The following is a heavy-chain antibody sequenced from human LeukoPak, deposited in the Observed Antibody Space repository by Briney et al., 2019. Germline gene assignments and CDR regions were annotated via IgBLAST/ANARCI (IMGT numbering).Heavy chain of an antibody. Sequence: GGSLRLSCAASGFTFSSYAMSWVRQAPGKGLEWVSGISGSGDNTYYADSVKGRFTISRDNSKNTLYVQMNSLRAEDTAVYYCARDRPHYYDSSGIQTHWSQGTLVTVSS. CDR3: ARDRPHYYDSSGIQTH. CDR2: ISGSGDNT. D-gene: IGHD3-22*01. V-gene: IGHV3-23*01. J-gene: IGHJ4*02. CDR1: GFTFSSYA.